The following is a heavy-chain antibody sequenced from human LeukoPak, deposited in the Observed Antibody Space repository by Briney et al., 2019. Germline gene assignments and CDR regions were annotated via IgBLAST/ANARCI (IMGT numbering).Heavy chain of an antibody. CDR2: IYHSGST. Sequence: SETLSLTCTVSGYSISSDYYWGWIRQPPGKGLEWIGSIYHSGSTYYNPSLKSRVTISVDTSKNQFSLKLSSVTAADTAVYYCATDSGSYYYFDYWGQGTLVTVSS. CDR1: GYSISSDYY. D-gene: IGHD1-26*01. V-gene: IGHV4-38-2*02. CDR3: ATDSGSYYYFDY. J-gene: IGHJ4*02.